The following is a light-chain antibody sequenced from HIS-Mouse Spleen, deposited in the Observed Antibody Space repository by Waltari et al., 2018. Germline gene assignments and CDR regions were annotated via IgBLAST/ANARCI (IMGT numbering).Light chain of an antibody. CDR3: SSYTSSSTLV. V-gene: IGLV2-14*01. Sequence: QSALTQPASVSGSPGQSITISCTGTSSDVGGYNYVSWYPQHPGKAPKRMIYEVSNRPSGVSNRFSGSKSGNTASLTISGLQAEDEADYYCSSYTSSSTLVFGGGTKLTVL. CDR2: EVS. CDR1: SSDVGGYNY. J-gene: IGLJ3*02.